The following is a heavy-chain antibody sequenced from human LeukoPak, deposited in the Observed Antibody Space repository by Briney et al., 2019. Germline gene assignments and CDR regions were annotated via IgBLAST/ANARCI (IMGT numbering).Heavy chain of an antibody. Sequence: SETLSLTCTVSGYSISTGYYWDWIRQPPGKGLEWIGTFYHGGSTYYNPSLKSRVTISVDTSKNQFSLKLSSVTAADTAVYYCARGGDGYNLFDYWGQGTLVTVSS. CDR1: GYSISTGYY. V-gene: IGHV4-38-2*02. CDR2: FYHGGST. J-gene: IGHJ4*02. D-gene: IGHD5-24*01. CDR3: ARGGDGYNLFDY.